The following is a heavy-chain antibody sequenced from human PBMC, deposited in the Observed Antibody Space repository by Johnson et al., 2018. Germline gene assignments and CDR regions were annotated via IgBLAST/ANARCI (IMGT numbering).Heavy chain of an antibody. V-gene: IGHV3-33*01. CDR3: AREDDAFDI. CDR1: GFTFSSYG. CDR2: IWFDGSNK. Sequence: QVQLVESGGGEVQPGRSLRLSCAASGFTFSSYGMHWVRLAPGKGLEWVAVIWFDGSNKYYADSVKGRFTISRANSKNTLYLQMNSLRAEDTAVYYCAREDDAFDIWGQGTMVTVSS. J-gene: IGHJ3*02.